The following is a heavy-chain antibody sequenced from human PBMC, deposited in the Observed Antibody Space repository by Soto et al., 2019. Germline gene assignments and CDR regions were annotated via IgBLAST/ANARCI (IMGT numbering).Heavy chain of an antibody. CDR1: GYTFTSYY. Sequence: ASVKVSCKASGYTFTSYYMHWVRQAPGQGLEWMGWINPNSGGTNYAQKFQGWVTMTRDTSISTAYMELSRLRSDDTAVYYCAMTYSSGWYSHYYYSGMDVWGQGTTVTVSS. CDR2: INPNSGGT. D-gene: IGHD6-19*01. CDR3: AMTYSSGWYSHYYYSGMDV. J-gene: IGHJ6*02. V-gene: IGHV1-2*04.